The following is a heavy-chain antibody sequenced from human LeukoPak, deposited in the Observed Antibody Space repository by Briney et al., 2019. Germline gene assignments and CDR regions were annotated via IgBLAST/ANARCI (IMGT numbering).Heavy chain of an antibody. J-gene: IGHJ4*03. Sequence: ASVKVSCKASGYTFTSYYMHWVRQAPGQGLEWMGIINPSGGSTSYAQKFQGRVTMTRDTSTSTVYMELSSLRSEDTAVYYCARNSLPNYDILTGYLQPADYWGQGTTVTVSS. D-gene: IGHD3-9*01. CDR3: ARNSLPNYDILTGYLQPADY. V-gene: IGHV1-46*01. CDR2: INPSGGST. CDR1: GYTFTSYY.